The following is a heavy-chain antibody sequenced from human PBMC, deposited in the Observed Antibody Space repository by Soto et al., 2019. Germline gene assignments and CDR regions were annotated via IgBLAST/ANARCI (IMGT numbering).Heavy chain of an antibody. J-gene: IGHJ4*02. V-gene: IGHV3-23*01. CDR2: MSGSGGST. CDR1: GFTFSSCA. Sequence: LRLSCAASGFTFSSCAMSWVRQAPGKGLEWVSAMSGSGGSTYYADSVKGRFTISRDNAKSSLYLQMNSLRADDTAVYYCARHSTTWFDYWGQGVLVTVSS. D-gene: IGHD6-13*01. CDR3: ARHSTTWFDY.